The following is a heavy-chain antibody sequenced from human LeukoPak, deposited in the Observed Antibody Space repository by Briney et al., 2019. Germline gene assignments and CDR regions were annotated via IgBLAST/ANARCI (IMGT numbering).Heavy chain of an antibody. J-gene: IGHJ6*04. Sequence: GGSLRLSCAASGFTFSSCGMHWVRQAPGKGLEWVAVISYDGSNKYYADSVKGRFTISRDNSKNTLYLQMNSLRAEDTAVYYCAKEHYYGSGSYYNIYYYYGMDVWGKGTTVTVSS. CDR1: GFTFSSCG. D-gene: IGHD3-10*01. CDR3: AKEHYYGSGSYYNIYYYYGMDV. V-gene: IGHV3-30*18. CDR2: ISYDGSNK.